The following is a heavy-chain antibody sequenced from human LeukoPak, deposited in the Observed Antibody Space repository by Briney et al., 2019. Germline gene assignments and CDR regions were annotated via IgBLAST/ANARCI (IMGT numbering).Heavy chain of an antibody. D-gene: IGHD3-3*01. CDR3: ARASFNYDFWSGYYLTQTYYGMDV. V-gene: IGHV4-34*01. CDR2: INHSGST. CDR1: GGSFSGHY. Sequence: SETLSLTCAVYGGSFSGHYWSWIRQPPGKGLEWIGEINHSGSTNYNPSLKSRVTISVDTSKNQFSLKLSSVTAADTAVYYCARASFNYDFWSGYYLTQTYYGMDVWGQGTTVTVSS. J-gene: IGHJ6*02.